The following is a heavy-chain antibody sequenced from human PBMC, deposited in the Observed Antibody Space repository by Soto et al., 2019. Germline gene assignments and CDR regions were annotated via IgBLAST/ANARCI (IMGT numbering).Heavy chain of an antibody. CDR3: ARADFSRGFDY. CDR1: GGSISSYY. CDR2: IYYSGST. J-gene: IGHJ4*01. D-gene: IGHD3-10*01. Sequence: PSETLSLTCTVSGGSISSYYWSWIRQLPGKGLEWIGHIYYSGSTNYNPSLKSRVTISVDTSKNQFSLKLSSVTAADTAVYYCARADFSRGFDYWGQGTLVTVSS. V-gene: IGHV4-59*01.